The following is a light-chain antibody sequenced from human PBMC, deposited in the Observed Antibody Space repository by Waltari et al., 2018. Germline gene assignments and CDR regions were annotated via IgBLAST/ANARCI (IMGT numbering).Light chain of an antibody. CDR2: RAS. Sequence: DIQMTQSPSTLSASVGDRVTITCRASQSISDLLAWFQQKPGKAPKVLNKRASNLEDGVPSRFSGRGSGTEFTLTISSLQPDDFATYYCQQYKSYPLTFGGGTKVEI. CDR1: QSISDL. CDR3: QQYKSYPLT. V-gene: IGKV1-5*03. J-gene: IGKJ4*01.